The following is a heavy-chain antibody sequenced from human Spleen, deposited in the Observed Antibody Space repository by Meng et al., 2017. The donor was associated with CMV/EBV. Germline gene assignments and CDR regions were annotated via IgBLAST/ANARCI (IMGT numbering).Heavy chain of an antibody. Sequence: SCHGSGYTFTSYWVGWVSQMPGTGLEWMGIIYPGDSDTRYSPSFQGQVTISADRSISTAYLQWSSLKASDTAMYYCARLENARAFDYWGQGTLVTVSS. J-gene: IGHJ4*02. D-gene: IGHD1-1*01. CDR1: GYTFTSYW. CDR3: ARLENARAFDY. V-gene: IGHV5-51*01. CDR2: IYPGDSDT.